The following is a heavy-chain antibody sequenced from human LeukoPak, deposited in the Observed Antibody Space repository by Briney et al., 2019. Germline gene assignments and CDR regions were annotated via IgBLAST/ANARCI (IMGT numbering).Heavy chain of an antibody. CDR1: GFTISSNF. V-gene: IGHV3-53*01. CDR2: IYGGGST. D-gene: IGHD6-13*01. Sequence: PGGSLRLSCAASGFTISSNFMSWVRQAPGKGLEWVSVIYGGGSTYYADSVKGRFTISRDNAKNSLYLQMNRLRDEDTAVYYCARDTTSNWYWINWGQGTLVTVSS. CDR3: ARDTTSNWYWIN. J-gene: IGHJ4*02.